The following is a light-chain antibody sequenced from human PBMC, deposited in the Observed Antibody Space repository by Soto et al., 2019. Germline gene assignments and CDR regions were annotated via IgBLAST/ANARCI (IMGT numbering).Light chain of an antibody. CDR3: AAGDDRLKEV. Sequence: QSVLTQPPSASGTPGQKVTISCSGSSSNIGRNTVNWYLQLPGTAPKLLIYSNNQRPSGVPDRFSGSKSGTSASLAISGLQAEDEADYYCAAGDDRLKEVFGGGTKLTVL. CDR2: SNN. J-gene: IGLJ2*01. V-gene: IGLV1-44*01. CDR1: SSNIGRNT.